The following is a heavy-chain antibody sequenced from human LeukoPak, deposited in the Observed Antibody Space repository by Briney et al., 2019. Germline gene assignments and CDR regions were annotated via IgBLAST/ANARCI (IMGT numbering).Heavy chain of an antibody. CDR2: INHSGST. J-gene: IGHJ4*02. V-gene: IGHV4-34*01. D-gene: IGHD6-19*01. Sequence: PSETLSLTCAVYGGSFSGYYWSWIRQPPGKGLEWIGEINHSGSTNYNPSLKSRVTISVDTSKNQFSLKLSSVTAADTAVYYCARGSSGWRPFDYWGRGTLVTVSS. CDR3: ARGSSGWRPFDY. CDR1: GGSFSGYY.